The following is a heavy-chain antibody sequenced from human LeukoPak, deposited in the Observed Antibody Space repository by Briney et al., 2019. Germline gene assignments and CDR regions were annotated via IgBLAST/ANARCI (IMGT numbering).Heavy chain of an antibody. CDR2: FYTSGST. CDR3: ARDGHSSSLHRGYDP. V-gene: IGHV4-61*02. CDR1: GGSISSGSYY. D-gene: IGHD6-13*01. Sequence: SPSQTLSLTCTVSGGSISSGSYYWNWLRQPAGKGLEWIGRFYTSGSTNYNPSLESRVTISVDTSKNQFSLNLGSVTAADTAVYYCARDGHSSSLHRGYDPWGQGALVTVSS. J-gene: IGHJ5*02.